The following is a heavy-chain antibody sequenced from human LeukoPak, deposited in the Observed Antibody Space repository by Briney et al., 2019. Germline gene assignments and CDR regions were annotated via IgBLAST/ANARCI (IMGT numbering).Heavy chain of an antibody. J-gene: IGHJ3*02. V-gene: IGHV4-30-4*01. Sequence: PSETLSLTCTVSGGSISSGDYYLSWIRQPPGKGLEWIVYIYYSGSTYYNPSLKSRVTISVDTSKNQFSLKLSSVTAADTAVYYCARAYCSGGSCYLWYAFDIWGQGTMVTVSS. D-gene: IGHD2-15*01. CDR1: GGSISSGDYY. CDR2: IYYSGST. CDR3: ARAYCSGGSCYLWYAFDI.